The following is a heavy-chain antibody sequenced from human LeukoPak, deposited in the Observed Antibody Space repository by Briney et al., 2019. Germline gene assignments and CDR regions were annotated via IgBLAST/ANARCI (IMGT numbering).Heavy chain of an antibody. CDR1: GDSISSFR. J-gene: IGHJ4*02. D-gene: IGHD2-8*01. Sequence: SETLSLTCTVSGDSISSFRWNWIRESPGKGLEWIGFIYHSGATKYNPSLKSRVSISIATSKSQFSLKLTSVTAADTAIYYCARHLHRVDAYFDYWGQGTLVTVPS. V-gene: IGHV4-59*08. CDR2: IYHSGAT. CDR3: ARHLHRVDAYFDY.